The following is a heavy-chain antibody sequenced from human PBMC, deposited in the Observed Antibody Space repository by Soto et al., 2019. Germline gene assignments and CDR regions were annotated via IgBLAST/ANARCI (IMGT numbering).Heavy chain of an antibody. CDR1: GFNFARAW. J-gene: IGHJ4*02. V-gene: IGHV3-15*01. D-gene: IGHD2-2*01. Sequence: EVQLVESGGGLVKPGGSLRLSCAASGFNFARAWMHWVRQAPGKGLEWVGRIKSNIDGKTTDYAASVKGRFTISRDDSKTTLYLQMNSLKTDDTGVYYCTTDEGYCTRTTWENFDYWGEGTLVTVSS. CDR3: TTDEGYCTRTTWENFDY. CDR2: IKSNIDGKTT.